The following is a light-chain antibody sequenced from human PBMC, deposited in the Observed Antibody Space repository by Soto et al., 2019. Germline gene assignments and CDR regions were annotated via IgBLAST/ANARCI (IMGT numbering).Light chain of an antibody. V-gene: IGKV1-5*03. CDR2: KAS. CDR1: QTISSW. CDR3: QHYHSYAEA. J-gene: IGKJ1*01. Sequence: DIQMTQSPSTLSGSVRDRVTITCRASQTISSWLAWYQQKPGKAPKLLIYKASTLKSGVPSRFSGSGSGTEFTVTISCLQPDVCATYYCQHYHSYAEACGQGTKVELK.